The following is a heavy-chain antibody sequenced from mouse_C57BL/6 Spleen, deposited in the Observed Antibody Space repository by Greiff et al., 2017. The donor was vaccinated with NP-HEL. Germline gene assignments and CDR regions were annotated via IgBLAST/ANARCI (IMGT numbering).Heavy chain of an antibody. J-gene: IGHJ4*01. V-gene: IGHV1-26*01. CDR3: APNWERGVYYAMDY. Sequence: VQLQQSGPELVKPGASVKISCKASGYTFTDYYMNWVKQSHGKSLEWIGDINPNNGGTSYNQKFKGKATLTVDKSSSTAYMELRSLTSEDSAVYYCAPNWERGVYYAMDYWGQGTSVTVSS. CDR1: GYTFTDYY. CDR2: INPNNGGT. D-gene: IGHD4-1*01.